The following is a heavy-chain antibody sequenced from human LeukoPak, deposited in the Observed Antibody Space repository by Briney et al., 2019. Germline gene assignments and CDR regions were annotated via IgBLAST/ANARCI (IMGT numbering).Heavy chain of an antibody. Sequence: GESLKISCKGSGYTYTSYAMNWVRQVPGQGLDWIGWINTNTGTPTYAQGFTGRFVFSLDTSVSTAYLQISSLKAEDTAVYYCARVTGYYDSSGYYYASNPPDYWGQGTLVTVSS. V-gene: IGHV7-4-1*02. J-gene: IGHJ4*02. CDR3: ARVTGYYDSSGYYYASNPPDY. D-gene: IGHD3-22*01. CDR2: INTNTGTP. CDR1: GYTYTSYA.